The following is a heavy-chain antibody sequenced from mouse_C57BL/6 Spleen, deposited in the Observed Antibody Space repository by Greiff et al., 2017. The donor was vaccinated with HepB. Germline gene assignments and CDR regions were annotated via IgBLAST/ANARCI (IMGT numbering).Heavy chain of an antibody. CDR2: INPYNGGT. J-gene: IGHJ1*03. Sequence: VQLKQSGPVLVKPGASVKMSCKASGYTFTDYYMNWVKQSHGKSLEWIGVINPYNGGTSYNQKFKGKATLTVDKSSSTAYMELNSLTSEDSAVYYCARRVGSSYWYFDVWGTGTTVTVSS. V-gene: IGHV1-19*01. CDR3: ARRVGSSYWYFDV. CDR1: GYTFTDYY. D-gene: IGHD1-1*01.